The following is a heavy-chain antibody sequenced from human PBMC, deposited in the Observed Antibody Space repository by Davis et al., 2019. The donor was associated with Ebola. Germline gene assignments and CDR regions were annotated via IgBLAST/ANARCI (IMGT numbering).Heavy chain of an antibody. CDR1: GFIVSDKY. V-gene: IGHV3-53*01. Sequence: GGSLRPSCAASGFIVSDKYMSWVRQAPGKGLEWVSVIYRDGRTYHADSVKGRFTISRDNSKNTVYLQMNSLRAEDTAVYYCTRHVSGDFWYFDLWGRGTLVTVSS. D-gene: IGHD4-17*01. CDR2: IYRDGRT. J-gene: IGHJ2*01. CDR3: TRHVSGDFWYFDL.